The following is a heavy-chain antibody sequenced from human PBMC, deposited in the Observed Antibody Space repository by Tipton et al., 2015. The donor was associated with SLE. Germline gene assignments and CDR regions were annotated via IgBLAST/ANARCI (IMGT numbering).Heavy chain of an antibody. J-gene: IGHJ6*03. CDR2: IYTSVST. CDR1: GGPISGYY. Sequence: TLSLTCTVSGGPISGYYWSWIRQPPGKGLEWIGYIYTSVSTNYNPSLNSRVTISVDTSKNQFSLKLSSVTAADTAVYHCASGVRYFDWVPGWSRADYMDVWGKGTTVTVSS. D-gene: IGHD3-9*01. V-gene: IGHV4-4*08. CDR3: ASGVRYFDWVPGWSRADYMDV.